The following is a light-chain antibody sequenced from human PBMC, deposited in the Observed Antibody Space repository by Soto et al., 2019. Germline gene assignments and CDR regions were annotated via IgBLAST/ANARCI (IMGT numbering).Light chain of an antibody. J-gene: IGLJ3*02. V-gene: IGLV1-47*01. Sequence: QSVLTQPPSASATPGQRVTISCSGSNSNIGGHDVYWYQQLPGTAPKLLIYRNNQRPSGVPDRFSGSKSGTSASLAISGLRSEDEADYYCAAWDDSLSGWVFGGGTKLTVL. CDR2: RNN. CDR3: AAWDDSLSGWV. CDR1: NSNIGGHD.